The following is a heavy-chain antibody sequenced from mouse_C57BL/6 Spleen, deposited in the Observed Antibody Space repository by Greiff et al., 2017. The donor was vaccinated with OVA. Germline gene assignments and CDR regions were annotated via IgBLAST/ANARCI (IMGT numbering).Heavy chain of an antibody. Sequence: VQLQQSGPELVKPGASVKISCKASGYTFTDYYMNWVKQSHGKSLEWIGDINPNNGGTSYNQKFKGKATLTVDKSSSTAYMELRSLTSEDSAVYYCARRGLGRGYAMDYWGQGTSVTVSS. CDR3: ARRGLGRGYAMDY. CDR2: INPNNGGT. J-gene: IGHJ4*01. V-gene: IGHV1-26*01. CDR1: GYTFTDYY.